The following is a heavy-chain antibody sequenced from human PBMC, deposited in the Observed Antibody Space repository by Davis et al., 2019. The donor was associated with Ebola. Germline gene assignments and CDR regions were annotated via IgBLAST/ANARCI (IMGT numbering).Heavy chain of an antibody. CDR2: ISYDGSNK. CDR1: GFTFSSYG. J-gene: IGHJ6*02. D-gene: IGHD1-1*01. CDR3: AKDPGTYYYYYGMDV. Sequence: GGSLRLSCAASGFTFSSYGMHWVRQAPGKGLEWVAVISYDGSNKYYADSVKGRFTISRDNSKKTLFLQMNSLRAEDTAVYYCAKDPGTYYYYYGMDVWGQGTTVTVSS. V-gene: IGHV3-30*18.